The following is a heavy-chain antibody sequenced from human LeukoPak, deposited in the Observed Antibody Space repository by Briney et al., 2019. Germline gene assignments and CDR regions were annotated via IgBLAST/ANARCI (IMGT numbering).Heavy chain of an antibody. CDR1: GFTFSSYW. CDR3: ARGPPGDFWSGYYMDYYYMDV. CDR2: IKQDGSEK. Sequence: GGSLRLSCAASGFTFSSYWMSWVRQAPGKGLEWVANIKQDGSEKYYVDSVKGRFTISRDNAKNSLYLQMNSLRAEDTAVYYCARGPPGDFWSGYYMDYYYMDVWGKGTTVTVSS. D-gene: IGHD3-3*01. J-gene: IGHJ6*03. V-gene: IGHV3-7*01.